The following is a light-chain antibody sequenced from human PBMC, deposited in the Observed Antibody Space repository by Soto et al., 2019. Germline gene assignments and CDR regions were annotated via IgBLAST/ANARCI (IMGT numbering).Light chain of an antibody. Sequence: DVQMTQSPSSVSASVGDRVTITCRASQDVNRWLAWYQQKPGKAPKLLIYGATSLQSGVPSRFSGSGSGTDFTLTVSSRQPEDFSTDYCLQANIFPVTFGPRTKLDIK. V-gene: IGKV1D-12*01. CDR2: GAT. J-gene: IGKJ3*01. CDR3: LQANIFPVT. CDR1: QDVNRW.